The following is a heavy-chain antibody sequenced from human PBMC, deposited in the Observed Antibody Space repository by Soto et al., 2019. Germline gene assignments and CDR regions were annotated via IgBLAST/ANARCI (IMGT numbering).Heavy chain of an antibody. CDR1: GFTFSSYS. D-gene: IGHD2-2*02. CDR3: VRDRYCISTSCYRVFWFDP. V-gene: IGHV3-30-3*01. CDR2: ISYDGSNK. J-gene: IGHJ5*02. Sequence: GGSLRLSCAASGFTFSSYSLHWVRQAPGKGLEWVAVISYDGSNKYYADSVKGRFTISRDNSKNTLYLQMNSLRAEDTAVYYCVRDRYCISTSCYRVFWFDPWGQGNLVTVSS.